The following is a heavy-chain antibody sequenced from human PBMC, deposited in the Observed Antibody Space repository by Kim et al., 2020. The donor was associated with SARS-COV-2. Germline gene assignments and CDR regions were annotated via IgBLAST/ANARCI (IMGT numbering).Heavy chain of an antibody. D-gene: IGHD3-10*01. CDR1: GFSVSTND. V-gene: IGHV3-53*01. CDR3: ARKLLWFGDNGMDV. J-gene: IGHJ6*02. CDR2: IFGSGNT. Sequence: GGSLRLSCAASGFSVSTNDMSWVRQAPGKGLEWVASIFGSGNTYYADSAKGRFTISRDNSKNTLYLHMNSLRAEDTAAYHCARKLLWFGDNGMDVWGQGTAVTVSS.